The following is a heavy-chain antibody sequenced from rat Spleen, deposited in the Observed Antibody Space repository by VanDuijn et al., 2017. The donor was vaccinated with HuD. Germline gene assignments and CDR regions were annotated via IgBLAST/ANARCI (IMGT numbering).Heavy chain of an antibody. J-gene: IGHJ2*01. CDR2: ITNTGGST. V-gene: IGHV5-31*01. CDR1: GFTFNNYW. Sequence: EVQLVESGGGLVQPGRSLKLSCVASGFTFNNYWMTWIRQAPGKGLEWVASITNTGGSTYYRDSVKGRFTISRDNAESTLYLQMNSLRSEDTATYYCTRDWDYWGQGVMVTVSS. CDR3: TRDWDY.